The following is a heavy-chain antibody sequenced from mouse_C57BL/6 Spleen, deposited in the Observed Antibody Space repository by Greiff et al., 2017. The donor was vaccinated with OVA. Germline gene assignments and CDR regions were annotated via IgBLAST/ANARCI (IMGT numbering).Heavy chain of an antibody. J-gene: IGHJ4*01. CDR1: GYTFTSYW. Sequence: VKLMESGAELVMPGASVKLSCKASGYTFTSYWMHWVKQRPGQGLEWIGEIDPSDSYTNYNQKFKGKSTLTVDKSSSTAYMQLSSLTSEDSAVYYCARGPYYYAMDYWGQGTSVTVSS. V-gene: IGHV1-69*01. CDR2: IDPSDSYT. CDR3: ARGPYYYAMDY.